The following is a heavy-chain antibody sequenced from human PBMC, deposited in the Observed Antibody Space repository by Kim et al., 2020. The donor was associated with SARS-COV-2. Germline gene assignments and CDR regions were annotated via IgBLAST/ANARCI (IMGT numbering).Heavy chain of an antibody. CDR1: GFSLNELP. CDR2: FDPENDEA. Sequence: ASVKVSCKVSGFSLNELPIHWVRQAPGKGLEWLGGFDPENDEAVFAHKFQGRVTITEGTSPETAYMELKSLRYDDTAVYYCATFDCTTTSCYAPFDFWGQGTLVTVSS. CDR3: ATFDCTTTSCYAPFDF. V-gene: IGHV1-24*01. D-gene: IGHD2-2*01. J-gene: IGHJ4*02.